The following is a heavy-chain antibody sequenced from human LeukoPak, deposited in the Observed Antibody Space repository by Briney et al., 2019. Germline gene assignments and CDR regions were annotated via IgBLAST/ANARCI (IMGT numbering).Heavy chain of an antibody. D-gene: IGHD2-2*01. CDR1: GFSFSSYA. V-gene: IGHV3-23*01. CDR3: AKLPREYCSSTSCPNWFDT. J-gene: IGHJ5*02. CDR2: LSASGGTT. Sequence: GGSLRLFCAASGFSFSSYAMTWVRQAPGKGLEWVSALSASGGTTYYADSVKGRFTTSRDNSKNTLYLHMNSLRAEDTAVYYCAKLPREYCSSTSCPNWFDTWGRGTLVTVSS.